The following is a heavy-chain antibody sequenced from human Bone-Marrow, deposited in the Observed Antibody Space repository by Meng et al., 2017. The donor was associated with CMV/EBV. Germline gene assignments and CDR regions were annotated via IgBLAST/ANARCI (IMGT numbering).Heavy chain of an antibody. CDR2: IYHSGST. J-gene: IGHJ6*02. D-gene: IGHD1-26*01. Sequence: GSLRLSCAVSGGSISSSNWWSWVRQPPGKGLEWIGEIYHSGSTNYNPSLKSRVTISVDKSKNQFSLKLSSVTAADTAVYYCARSTSGRLVSSYYYYYGMDVWGQGTTVTVSS. V-gene: IGHV4-4*02. CDR1: GGSISSSNW. CDR3: ARSTSGRLVSSYYYYYGMDV.